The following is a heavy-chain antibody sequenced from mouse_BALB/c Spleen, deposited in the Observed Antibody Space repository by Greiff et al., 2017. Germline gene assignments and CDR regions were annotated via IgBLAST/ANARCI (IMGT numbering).Heavy chain of an antibody. J-gene: IGHJ4*01. CDR3: ARSYDGYYYAMDY. CDR2: IDTSDSYT. Sequence: QVQLQQPGAELVMPGASVKMSCKASGYTFTDYWMHWVKQRPGQGLEWIGAIDTSDSYTSYNQKFKGKATLTVDESSSTAYMQLSSQTSEDSAVYYCARSYDGYYYAMDYWGQGTSVTVSS. V-gene: IGHV1-69*01. D-gene: IGHD2-3*01. CDR1: GYTFTDYW.